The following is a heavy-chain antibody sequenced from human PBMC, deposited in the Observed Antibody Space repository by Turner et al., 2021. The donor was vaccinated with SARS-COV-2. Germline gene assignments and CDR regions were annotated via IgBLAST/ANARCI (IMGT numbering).Heavy chain of an antibody. CDR3: ARGQGWLQPPFGY. CDR2: INHSGST. J-gene: IGHJ4*02. D-gene: IGHD3-3*01. V-gene: IGHV4-34*01. Sequence: QVQLQQWGAGLLKPSETLSLTCAVYGGSFSCYFWTWIRQPPGKGLEWIGEINHSGSTNYNPSLKSRVTISVDTSKNQFSLKLSSVTAADTAVYYCARGQGWLQPPFGYWGQGTLVTVSS. CDR1: GGSFSCYF.